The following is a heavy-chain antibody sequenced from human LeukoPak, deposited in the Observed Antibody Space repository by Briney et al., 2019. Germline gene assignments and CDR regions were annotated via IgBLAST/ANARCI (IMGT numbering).Heavy chain of an antibody. CDR2: IIPIVGST. J-gene: IGHJ6*03. CDR3: ARVRSAAANYYYYYMDV. CDR1: GDTFSSYG. V-gene: IGHV1-69*04. D-gene: IGHD2-2*01. Sequence: SVKVSCKTSGDTFSSYGISWVRQAPGQGLEWMGRIIPIVGSTNYAEKLQGRVTITADKSTSTVYMELSSLRAEDTAVYYCARVRSAAANYYYYYMDVWGKGTTVTVSS.